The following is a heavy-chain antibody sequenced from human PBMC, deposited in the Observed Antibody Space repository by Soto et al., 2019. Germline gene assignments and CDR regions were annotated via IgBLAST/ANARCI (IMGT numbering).Heavy chain of an antibody. CDR2: IRAYTGSA. V-gene: IGHV1-18*04. D-gene: IGHD5-18*01. J-gene: IGHJ4*01. CDR1: GYTFANYG. Sequence: ASVKVSCKASGYTFANYGVGWVRQASGQGLVWMGWIRAYTGSANYAQEFQGRVAVTTDTSTSTASMEVRSLTSDDTGVYYCARTPYSYVKPYYFVYWG. CDR3: ARTPYSYVKPYYFVY.